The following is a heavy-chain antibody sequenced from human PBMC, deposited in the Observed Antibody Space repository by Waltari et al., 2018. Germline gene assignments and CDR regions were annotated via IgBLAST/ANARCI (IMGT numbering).Heavy chain of an antibody. CDR3: ARDGSGSAGVGASGYFDY. V-gene: IGHV3-53*01. D-gene: IGHD1-26*01. CDR2: IYSGGST. CDR1: GFTVCSNY. Sequence: EVQLVESGGGLIQPGGSLRLSCAASGFTVCSNYMSWVRQAPGKGLEWVSVIYSGGSTYYADSVKGRFTISRDNSKNTLYLQMNSLRAEDTAVYYCARDGSGSAGVGASGYFDYWGQGTLVTVSS. J-gene: IGHJ4*02.